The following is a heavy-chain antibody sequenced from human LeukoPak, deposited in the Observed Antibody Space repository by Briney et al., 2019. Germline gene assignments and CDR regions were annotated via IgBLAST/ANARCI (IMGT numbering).Heavy chain of an antibody. CDR2: ISSSSGTI. Sequence: PGGSLRLSCVASGFTFSSYNMNWVRQAPGRGLEWVPYISSSSGTIYYADSVKGRFTISRDNAKNSLYLQMNSLRAEDTAVYYCARDGRGLGNYFDYWGQGTLVTVSS. V-gene: IGHV3-48*01. J-gene: IGHJ4*02. CDR3: ARDGRGLGNYFDY. CDR1: GFTFSSYN. D-gene: IGHD3-10*01.